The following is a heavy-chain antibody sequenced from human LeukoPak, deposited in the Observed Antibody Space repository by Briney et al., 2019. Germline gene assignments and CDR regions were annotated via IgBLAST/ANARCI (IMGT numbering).Heavy chain of an antibody. CDR3: ARGCYYERSGSCPFDY. CDR2: IYSGGDT. CDR1: GFIDSDID. V-gene: IGHV3-53*01. D-gene: IGHD3-22*01. Sequence: PGGSLRLSCAASGFIDSDIDLSWVRQAPGKGLEWVSIIYSGGDTHHADSVKGRFTISRDNYKNTLYLQMKSLRADDTAVYYCARGCYYERSGSCPFDYWGQGTLVTVSS. J-gene: IGHJ4*02.